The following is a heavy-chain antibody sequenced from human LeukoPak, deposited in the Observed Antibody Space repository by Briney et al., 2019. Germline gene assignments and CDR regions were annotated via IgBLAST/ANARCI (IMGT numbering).Heavy chain of an antibody. CDR1: GYTFTSYG. CDR2: ISAYNGNT. D-gene: IGHD3-3*01. Sequence: ASVKVSCKASGYTFTSYGISWVRQAPGQGLEWMGWISAYNGNTNYAQKLQGRVTMTTDTSTSTAYMELRSLRSDDTAVYYCARDRVVVYDSWSGWGAFDTWGQGTMVTASS. CDR3: ARDRVVVYDSWSGWGAFDT. V-gene: IGHV1-18*01. J-gene: IGHJ3*02.